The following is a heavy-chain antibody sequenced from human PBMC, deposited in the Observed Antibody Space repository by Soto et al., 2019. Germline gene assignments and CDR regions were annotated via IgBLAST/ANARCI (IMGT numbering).Heavy chain of an antibody. CDR2: MNPNSGNT. D-gene: IGHD1-7*01. CDR1: GYTFTSYD. CDR3: ARGGGGGSNWNYDHYYYYMDV. V-gene: IGHV1-8*01. J-gene: IGHJ6*03. Sequence: ASVKVSCKASGYTFTSYDINWVRQATGQGLEWMGWMNPNSGNTGYAQKFQGRVTMTRNTSISTAYMELSSLRSEDTAVYYCARGGGGGSNWNYDHYYYYMDVWGKGTTVTVSS.